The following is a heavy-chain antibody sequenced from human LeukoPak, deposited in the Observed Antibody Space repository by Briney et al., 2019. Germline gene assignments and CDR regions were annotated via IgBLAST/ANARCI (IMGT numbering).Heavy chain of an antibody. D-gene: IGHD6-13*01. CDR1: GGSISSSSYY. V-gene: IGHV4-39*07. Sequence: SEALSLTCTVSGGSISSSSYYCGWIRQPPGKGLEWIGSIYYSGSTYYNPSLKSRVTISVDTSKNQFSLKLSSVTAADTAVYYCARAAAGYYYYYGMDVWGQGTTVTVSS. CDR2: IYYSGST. J-gene: IGHJ6*02. CDR3: ARAAAGYYYYYGMDV.